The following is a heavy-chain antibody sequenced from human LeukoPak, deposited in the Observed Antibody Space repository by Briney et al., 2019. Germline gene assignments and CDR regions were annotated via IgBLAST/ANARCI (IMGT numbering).Heavy chain of an antibody. CDR1: GFTFDDYA. Sequence: PGGSLRLSCAASGFTFDDYAMHWVRQAPGKGLEWVSLISGDGGSTYYADSVKGRLTISRDNSKNSLYLQMNSLRTENTALYYCAKDMSGYSGYDYWGQGTLVTVSS. CDR2: ISGDGGST. V-gene: IGHV3-43*02. CDR3: AKDMSGYSGYDY. D-gene: IGHD5-12*01. J-gene: IGHJ4*02.